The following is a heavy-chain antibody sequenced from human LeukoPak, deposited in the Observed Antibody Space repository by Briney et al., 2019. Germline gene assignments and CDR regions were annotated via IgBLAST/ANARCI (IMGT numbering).Heavy chain of an antibody. CDR1: GFTFTSSA. Sequence: SVKVSYKASGFTFTSSAMQWVRQARGQRLEWIGWIVVGSGNTNYAQKFQERVTITRDMSTSTAYMELSSLRSEDTAVYYCAASRQQSYYYYYGMDVWGQGTTVTVSS. CDR3: AASRQQSYYYYYGMDV. J-gene: IGHJ6*02. D-gene: IGHD6-13*01. V-gene: IGHV1-58*02. CDR2: IVVGSGNT.